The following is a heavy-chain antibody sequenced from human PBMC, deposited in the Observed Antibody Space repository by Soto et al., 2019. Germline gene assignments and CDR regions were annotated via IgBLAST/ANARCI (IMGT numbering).Heavy chain of an antibody. CDR2: IWYDGSNK. Sequence: GGSLRLSCAASGFTFNNFGMHWVRQAPGKGLEWVAVIWYDGSNKFYADSVKGRFTISRDNSKNTLYLQMNSLRAEDMAAYYCARAVPTVIYGLAYWGQGTLVTVSS. J-gene: IGHJ4*02. CDR1: GFTFNNFG. V-gene: IGHV3-33*01. CDR3: ARAVPTVIYGLAY. D-gene: IGHD2-2*02.